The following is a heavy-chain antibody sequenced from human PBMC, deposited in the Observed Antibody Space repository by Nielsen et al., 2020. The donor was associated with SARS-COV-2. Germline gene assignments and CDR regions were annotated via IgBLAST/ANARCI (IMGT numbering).Heavy chain of an antibody. Sequence: GESLKISCTASGFTFTAYWMYWVRHAPGKGLTWVSHINFDGTGTSYADSVKGRFTISRDNAKNTVYLQMNSLRAEDTAVYYCARDGVVGSTNTFDVWGQGTVVTVSS. CDR2: INFDGTGT. V-gene: IGHV3-74*01. CDR1: GFTFTAYW. J-gene: IGHJ3*01. CDR3: ARDGVVGSTNTFDV. D-gene: IGHD1-26*01.